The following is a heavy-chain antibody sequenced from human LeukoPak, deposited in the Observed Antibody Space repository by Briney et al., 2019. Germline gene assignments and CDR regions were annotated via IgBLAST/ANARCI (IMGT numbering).Heavy chain of an antibody. V-gene: IGHV3-30-3*01. CDR2: ISYDGSNK. CDR1: GFTFSSYA. J-gene: IGHJ4*02. CDR3: AREGGYSSGPFDY. Sequence: GRSLRLSCAASGFTFSSYAMHWVRQAPGKGLEWVAVISYDGSNKYYADSVKGRFTISRDNSKNTLYLQMNSLRAEDTAVYYCAREGGYSSGPFDYWGQGTLVTVSS. D-gene: IGHD6-19*01.